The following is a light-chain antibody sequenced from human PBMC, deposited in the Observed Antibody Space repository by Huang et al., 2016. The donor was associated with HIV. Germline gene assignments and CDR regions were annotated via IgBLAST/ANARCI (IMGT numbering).Light chain of an antibody. V-gene: IGKV3-11*01. Sequence: EIVLTQSPATLSLSPGEIATLSCGASQSVSSYLAWYQQKPGQAHRLLIYDASHRAAGIPARLSGSGSGTYFTLTISGLEPEDFAVYYCQQRSNWPRMYTFGQGTKLEIK. CDR2: DAS. CDR3: QQRSNWPRMYT. J-gene: IGKJ2*01. CDR1: QSVSSY.